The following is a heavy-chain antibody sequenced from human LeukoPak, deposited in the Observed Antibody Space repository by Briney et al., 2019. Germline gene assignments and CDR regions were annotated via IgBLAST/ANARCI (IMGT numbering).Heavy chain of an antibody. Sequence: ASVKVSCKASGYTFTSYGISWVRQAPGQGLEWVGWISAYNGNTNYAQKLQGRVTMTTDTSTSTAYMELRSLRSDDTAVYYCARGDSGSSWYSVDYWGQGTLVTVSS. CDR2: ISAYNGNT. D-gene: IGHD6-13*01. V-gene: IGHV1-18*01. CDR1: GYTFTSYG. CDR3: ARGDSGSSWYSVDY. J-gene: IGHJ4*02.